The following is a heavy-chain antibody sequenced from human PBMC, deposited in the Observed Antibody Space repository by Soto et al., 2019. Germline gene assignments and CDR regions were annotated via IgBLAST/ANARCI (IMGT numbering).Heavy chain of an antibody. Sequence: QVHLVQSGAEVKKPGASVKVSCKGSGYAFTTYGITWVRQAPGQGLEWMGWISAHNGNTNYAQKLQGRVTVTRDTSTSTAYMELRGRRSDGRAVYYCARGRYGDYWGQGALVTVCS. V-gene: IGHV1-18*01. CDR3: ARGRYGDY. D-gene: IGHD1-1*01. J-gene: IGHJ4*02. CDR1: GYAFTTYG. CDR2: ISAHNGNT.